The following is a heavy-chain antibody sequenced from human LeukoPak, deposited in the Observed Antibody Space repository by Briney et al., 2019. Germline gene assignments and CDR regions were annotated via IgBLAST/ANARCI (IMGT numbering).Heavy chain of an antibody. CDR1: GYTFTSYG. CDR3: ARYGGEYDFWSGYPAEYFQH. CDR2: ISAYNGNT. J-gene: IGHJ1*01. V-gene: IGHV1-18*01. Sequence: ASVKVSCKASGYTFTSYGISWVRQAPGQGLEWMGWISAYNGNTNYAQKLQGRVTMTTDTSTSTAYMELRSLRSDDTAVYYCARYGGEYDFWSGYPAEYFQHWDQGTLVTVSS. D-gene: IGHD3-3*01.